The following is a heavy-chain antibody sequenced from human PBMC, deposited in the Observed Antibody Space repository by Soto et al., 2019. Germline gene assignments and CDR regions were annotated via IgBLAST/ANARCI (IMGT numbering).Heavy chain of an antibody. CDR3: ARAEYSGYRIDY. V-gene: IGHV4-4*02. J-gene: IGHJ4*02. CDR2: IYHSGTT. Sequence: SETLSLTCAVSSGSISSSNWWTWVRQPPGKGLEWIGEIYHSGTTNYNPSLKSRVTISVDKSKNQFSLKLSSVTAADTAVYYCARAEYSGYRIDYWGQGTLVTVSS. CDR1: SGSISSSNW. D-gene: IGHD5-12*01.